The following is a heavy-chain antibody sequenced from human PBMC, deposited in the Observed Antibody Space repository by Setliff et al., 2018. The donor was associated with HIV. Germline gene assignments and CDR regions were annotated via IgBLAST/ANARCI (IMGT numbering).Heavy chain of an antibody. D-gene: IGHD3-22*01. J-gene: IGHJ4*02. CDR2: INHSGST. CDR3: ARGGGYDRSGYYPFDY. V-gene: IGHV4-34*01. Sequence: VYGGSLSGYHWSWIRQSPEKGLEWIGEINHSGSTNYNPSLKSRVTMSVDTSKNQFSLKLSSVTAADTAVYYCARGGGYDRSGYYPFDYWGQGTPVTVSS. CDR1: GGSLSGYH.